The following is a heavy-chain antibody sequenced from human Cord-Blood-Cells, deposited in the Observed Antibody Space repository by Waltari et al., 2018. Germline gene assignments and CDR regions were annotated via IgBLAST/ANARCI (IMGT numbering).Heavy chain of an antibody. CDR3: ARSPVLRYFDWLLYFDY. D-gene: IGHD3-9*01. Sequence: QVQLVESGGGVVQPGRSLRLSCAASGFTFSSYAMHWVRQAPGKGREWVAVISYDGSNKYYADAVKGRFTISRDNSKNTLYLQMNSLRAEDTAVYYCARSPVLRYFDWLLYFDYWGQGTLVTVSS. CDR1: GFTFSSYA. V-gene: IGHV3-30-3*01. J-gene: IGHJ4*02. CDR2: ISYDGSNK.